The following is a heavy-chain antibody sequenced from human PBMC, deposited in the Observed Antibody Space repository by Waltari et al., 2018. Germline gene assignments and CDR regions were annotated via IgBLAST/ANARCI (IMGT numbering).Heavy chain of an antibody. CDR3: ARLEDCSGGNCYSANNHPVDV. V-gene: IGHV4-34*01. J-gene: IGHJ6*02. CDR1: GGSFRGYY. CDR2: INHAGNT. D-gene: IGHD2-15*01. Sequence: QVHLQQWGAGLLKASETLSLTCAVNGGSFRGYYWSWVRQPPGKWLEWIGEINHAGNTNVNQYIKMRVVISEETSKSQCYLKLPFVTAADTGVYYCARLEDCSGGNCYSANNHPVDVWGQGTSVTVSS.